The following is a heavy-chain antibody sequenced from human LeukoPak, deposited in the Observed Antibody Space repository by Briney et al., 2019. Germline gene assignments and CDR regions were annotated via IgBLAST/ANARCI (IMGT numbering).Heavy chain of an antibody. D-gene: IGHD5-18*01. Sequence: ASVKVSCKASGYTFTSYYMHWVRQAPGQGLEWMGIINPSGGSTSYAQKFQGRVTMTRDTSTSTVYMELSSLRSEDTAVYYCARETSGDTAMAHYFDYWGQGTLVTVSS. J-gene: IGHJ4*02. V-gene: IGHV1-46*01. CDR1: GYTFTSYY. CDR2: INPSGGST. CDR3: ARETSGDTAMAHYFDY.